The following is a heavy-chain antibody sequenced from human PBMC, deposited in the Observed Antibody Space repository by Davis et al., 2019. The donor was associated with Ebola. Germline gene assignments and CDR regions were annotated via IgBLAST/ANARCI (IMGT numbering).Heavy chain of an antibody. Sequence: GGSLRLSCAASGFTFSSYAMSWVRQAPGKGLEWVSTISGSGDYTYYADSVKGRFTISRDNSKNTLYLQMNSLRAEDTAVYYCAKKVSEYSSSSVGYWGQGTLVTVSS. J-gene: IGHJ4*02. V-gene: IGHV3-23*01. CDR3: AKKVSEYSSSSVGY. D-gene: IGHD6-6*01. CDR2: ISGSGDYT. CDR1: GFTFSSYA.